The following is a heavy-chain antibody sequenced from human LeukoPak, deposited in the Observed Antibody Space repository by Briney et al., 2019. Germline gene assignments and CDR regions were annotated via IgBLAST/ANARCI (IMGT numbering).Heavy chain of an antibody. J-gene: IGHJ4*02. CDR3: ARYDGSESADY. Sequence: ASVKVSCKASGYTFTSYGISWVRQAPGQGLEWVGWISGYQGFTEYAKSLQGRVTMTTDTSTNTAYMDLRSLRSDDTAVYYCARYDGSESADYWGQGTLVSVSS. D-gene: IGHD3-10*01. CDR1: GYTFTSYG. CDR2: ISGYQGFT. V-gene: IGHV1-18*01.